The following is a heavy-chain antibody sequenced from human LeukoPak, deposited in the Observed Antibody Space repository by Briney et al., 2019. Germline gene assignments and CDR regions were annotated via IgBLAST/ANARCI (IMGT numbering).Heavy chain of an antibody. J-gene: IGHJ6*04. D-gene: IGHD3-10*02. CDR1: GFTFSSYG. Sequence: PGGSLRLSCAASGFTFSSYGMHWVRQAPGKGLEWVAVISYDGSKKYYADSVKGRFTISRDNSKNTLYLQMNSLRAEDTAVYYCAKDYAYYYVDYYYGIDVWGRGTTVTVSS. V-gene: IGHV3-30*18. CDR2: ISYDGSKK. CDR3: AKDYAYYYVDYYYGIDV.